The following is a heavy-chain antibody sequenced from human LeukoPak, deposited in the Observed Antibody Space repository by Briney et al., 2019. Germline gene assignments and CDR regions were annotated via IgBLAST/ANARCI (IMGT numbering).Heavy chain of an antibody. D-gene: IGHD3-22*01. V-gene: IGHV3-7*01. CDR3: ARDGRYYDSSGYYGTFDY. Sequence: SGGSLRLSCAASGFTFSSYWMSWVRQAPGKGLEWVANIKQDGSEKYYVDSVKGRSTISRDNAKNSLYLQMNSLRAEDTAVYYCARDGRYYDSSGYYGTFDYWGQGTLVTVSS. CDR1: GFTFSSYW. CDR2: IKQDGSEK. J-gene: IGHJ4*02.